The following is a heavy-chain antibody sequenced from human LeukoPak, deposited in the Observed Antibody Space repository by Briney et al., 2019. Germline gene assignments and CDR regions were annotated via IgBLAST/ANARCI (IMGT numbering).Heavy chain of an antibody. J-gene: IGHJ4*02. CDR2: ISSDGSNN. CDR3: ANENYYDSSGYIDY. V-gene: IGHV3-30*18. CDR1: GFTFSSYG. D-gene: IGHD3-22*01. Sequence: GGSLRLSCGASGFTFSSYGMHWVRQAPGKGLEWVAVISSDGSNNYYADSVKGRFTISRDNSKNTLYLQMNSLRAEDTAVYYCANENYYDSSGYIDYWGQGTLVTVSS.